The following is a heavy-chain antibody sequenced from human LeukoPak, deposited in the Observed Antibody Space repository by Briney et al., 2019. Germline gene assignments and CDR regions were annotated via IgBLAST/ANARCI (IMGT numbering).Heavy chain of an antibody. V-gene: IGHV4-61*02. CDR3: ASTTSSIAARWDYFDY. Sequence: PSETLSLTCTVSGGPISSGSYYWSWIRQPAGDGLEWIVRIYTSGSTNYNPSLKSRVTISVDTSKNQFSLKLSSVTAADTAVYYCASTTSSIAARWDYFDYWGQGTLVTVSS. D-gene: IGHD6-6*01. CDR2: IYTSGST. J-gene: IGHJ4*02. CDR1: GGPISSGSYY.